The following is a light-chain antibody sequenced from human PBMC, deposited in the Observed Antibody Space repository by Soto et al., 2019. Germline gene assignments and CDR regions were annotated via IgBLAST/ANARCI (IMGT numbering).Light chain of an antibody. CDR2: AAS. CDR3: QQSYSTPGT. CDR1: QSISSY. V-gene: IGKV1-39*01. Sequence: DIQMTQSPSSLSAAVGGRVTITCRASQSISSYLNWYQQKPGKAPKLLIYAASSLQSGVPSRFSGSGSGTDFTLTISSLQPEDFATYYCQQSYSTPGTFGQGTRLEI. J-gene: IGKJ5*01.